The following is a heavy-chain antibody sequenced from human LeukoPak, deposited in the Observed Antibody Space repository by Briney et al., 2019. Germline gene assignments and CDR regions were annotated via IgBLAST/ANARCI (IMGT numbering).Heavy chain of an antibody. J-gene: IGHJ4*02. CDR2: INPNSGGT. V-gene: IGHV1-2*02. Sequence: ASVKVSCKASGYTFTNYYMQWVRQAPGQGLEWMGWINPNSGGTNYAQKFQGRVTMTRDTSINTAYMELSRLRSDDTAVYYCARDPSTYEEQLAFDYWGQGTLVTVSS. CDR3: ARDPSTYEEQLAFDY. CDR1: GYTFTNYY. D-gene: IGHD3-3*01.